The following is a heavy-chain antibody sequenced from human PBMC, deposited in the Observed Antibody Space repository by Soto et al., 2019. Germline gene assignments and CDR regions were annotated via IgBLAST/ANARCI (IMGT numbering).Heavy chain of an antibody. J-gene: IGHJ3*02. V-gene: IGHV4-59*01. CDR2: IFDSGST. CDR3: ARDRGASDSFDI. CDR1: GGPIKTYY. Sequence: SETLSLTCNVSGGPIKTYYWNWIRQPPGKGLEWIGYIFDSGSTNYNPSLKSRVTFSLDTPKNQFSLRLSSVTAADTAVYYCARDRGASDSFDIWGQGTMVTVSS.